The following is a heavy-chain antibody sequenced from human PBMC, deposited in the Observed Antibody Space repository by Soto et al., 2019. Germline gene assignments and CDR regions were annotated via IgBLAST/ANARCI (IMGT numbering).Heavy chain of an antibody. V-gene: IGHV3-30-3*01. CDR3: ARDPVPPPEAVAGPIYYYYGMDA. J-gene: IGHJ6*02. CDR2: ISYDGSNK. Sequence: QVQLVESGGGVVQPGRSLRLSCAASGFTFSSYAMHWVRQAPGKGLEWVAVISYDGSNKYYADSVKGRFTISRDNSKNTLYLQMNSLRAEDTAVYYCARDPVPPPEAVAGPIYYYYGMDAWGQGTTVTVSS. CDR1: GFTFSSYA. D-gene: IGHD6-13*01.